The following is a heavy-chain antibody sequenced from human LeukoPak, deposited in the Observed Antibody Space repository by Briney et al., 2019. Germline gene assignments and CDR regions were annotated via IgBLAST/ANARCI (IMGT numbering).Heavy chain of an antibody. D-gene: IGHD6-19*01. Sequence: PGGSLRLSCAATGFTFDDYGMSWVRQAPGKGLEWGSGINWNGGSTGYADSVKGRFTISRDNAKNSLYLQMNSLRAENTALYYCARSLIAVAGSFDYWGQGTLVTVSS. V-gene: IGHV3-20*04. CDR3: ARSLIAVAGSFDY. CDR1: GFTFDDYG. J-gene: IGHJ4*02. CDR2: INWNGGST.